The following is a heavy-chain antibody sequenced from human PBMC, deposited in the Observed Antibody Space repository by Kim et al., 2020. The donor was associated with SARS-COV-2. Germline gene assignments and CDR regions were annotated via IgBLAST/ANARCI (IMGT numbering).Heavy chain of an antibody. D-gene: IGHD3-3*01. Sequence: SPTRRVTTSVDTSKNQFSLKLSAVTAADTAVYYCARGEMICGVVTYAVDIWGQGTMVTVSS. CDR3: ARGEMICGVVTYAVDI. J-gene: IGHJ3*02. V-gene: IGHV4-31*02.